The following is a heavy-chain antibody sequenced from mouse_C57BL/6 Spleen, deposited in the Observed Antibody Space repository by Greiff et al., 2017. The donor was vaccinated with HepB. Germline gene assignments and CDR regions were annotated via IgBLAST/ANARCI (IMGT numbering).Heavy chain of an antibody. CDR3: ARKGDYGSLYYYAMDY. D-gene: IGHD1-1*01. J-gene: IGHJ4*01. CDR2: ISSGSSTI. V-gene: IGHV5-17*01. Sequence: EVQRVESGGGLVKPGGSLKLSCAASGFTFSDYGMHWVRQAPEKGLEWVAYISSGSSTIYYADTVKGRFTISRDNAKNTLFLQMTRLRSEDTAMYYCARKGDYGSLYYYAMDYWGQGTSVTVSS. CDR1: GFTFSDYG.